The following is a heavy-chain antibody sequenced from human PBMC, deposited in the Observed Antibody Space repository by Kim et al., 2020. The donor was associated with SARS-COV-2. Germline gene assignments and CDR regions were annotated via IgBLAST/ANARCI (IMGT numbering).Heavy chain of an antibody. J-gene: IGHJ4*02. V-gene: IGHV3-33*06. D-gene: IGHD3-22*01. CDR3: AKSTDYDSSGYYYYFDY. Sequence: KGRFTISRDNYKNTLYLQMNSLRVEDTAVYYCAKSTDYDSSGYYYYFDYWGQGTLVTVSS.